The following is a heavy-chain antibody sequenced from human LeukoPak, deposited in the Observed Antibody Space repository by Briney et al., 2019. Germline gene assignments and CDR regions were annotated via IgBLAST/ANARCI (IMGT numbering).Heavy chain of an antibody. CDR1: GFTFNSYT. J-gene: IGHJ6*03. Sequence: GGSLRLSCAASGFTFNSYTMNWVRQAPGKGLEWVSSISSSSSYIYYADSVKGRFTISRDNAKNSLYLQMNSLRAEDTAVYYCARSLRFGAAWSNYYMDVWGKGTTVTVSS. CDR3: ARSLRFGAAWSNYYMDV. V-gene: IGHV3-21*01. D-gene: IGHD1-26*01. CDR2: ISSSSSYI.